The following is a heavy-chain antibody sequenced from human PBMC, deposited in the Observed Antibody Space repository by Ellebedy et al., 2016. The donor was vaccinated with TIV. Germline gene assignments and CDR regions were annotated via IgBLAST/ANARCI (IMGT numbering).Heavy chain of an antibody. Sequence: ASVKVSXXASGYTFTGYYMHWVRQAPGQGLEWMGWINPNSGGTNYAQKFQGRVTMTRDTSISTAYMELSRLRSDDTAVYYCARTPGYCSSTSCYPFDYWGQGTLVTVSS. J-gene: IGHJ4*02. CDR3: ARTPGYCSSTSCYPFDY. CDR2: INPNSGGT. CDR1: GYTFTGYY. V-gene: IGHV1-2*02. D-gene: IGHD2-2*01.